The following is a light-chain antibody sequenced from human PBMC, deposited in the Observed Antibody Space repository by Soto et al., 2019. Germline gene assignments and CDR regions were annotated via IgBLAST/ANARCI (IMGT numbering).Light chain of an antibody. CDR1: SSDVGSYNV. CDR2: EGS. CDR3: CSYAGSSTYA. V-gene: IGLV2-23*01. J-gene: IGLJ1*01. Sequence: QSVLTKPASVSGSPGQSITISCTGTSSDVGSYNVVSWYQQHPGKAPKLMIYEGSKRPSGVSNRFSGSKSGNTASLTISGLQAEDEAEYYCCSYAGSSTYAFGTGTKLTVL.